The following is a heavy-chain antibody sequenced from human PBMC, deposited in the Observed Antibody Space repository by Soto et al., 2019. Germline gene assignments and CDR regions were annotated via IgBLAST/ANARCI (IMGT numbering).Heavy chain of an antibody. CDR1: GGSISSGGYS. CDR2: IYHSGST. V-gene: IGHV4-30-2*01. Sequence: SETLSLTCAVSGGSISSGGYSWSWIRQPPGKGLEWIGYIYHSGSTYYNPSLKSRVTISVDRSKNQFSLKLSSVTAADTAVYYCARGLLLSYVFWSGYYIPLPYFAYGGRETLVPVSS. CDR3: ARGLLLSYVFWSGYYIPLPYFAY. J-gene: IGHJ4*02. D-gene: IGHD3-3*01.